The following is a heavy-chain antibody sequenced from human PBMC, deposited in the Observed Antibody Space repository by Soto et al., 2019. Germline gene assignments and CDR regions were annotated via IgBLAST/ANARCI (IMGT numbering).Heavy chain of an antibody. CDR1: GYTFTSYG. V-gene: IGHV1-18*01. D-gene: IGHD3-10*01. Sequence: ASVKVSCKASGYTFTSYGISWVRQAPGQGLEWMGWISAYNGNTNYAQKLQGRVTMTTDTSTSTAYMELRSLRSDDTAVDYCAICLDGATEEYYYSGMAAWGQGTTVTVPS. CDR3: AICLDGATEEYYYSGMAA. CDR2: ISAYNGNT. J-gene: IGHJ6*02.